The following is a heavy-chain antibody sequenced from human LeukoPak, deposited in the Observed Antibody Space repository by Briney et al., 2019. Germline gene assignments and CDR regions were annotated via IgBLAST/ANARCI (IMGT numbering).Heavy chain of an antibody. CDR2: INPNSGGT. CDR3: ARASGSYYPSFDY. V-gene: IGHV1-2*02. J-gene: IGHJ4*02. D-gene: IGHD1-26*01. Sequence: ASVKVSCKASGYTFTGYYMHWVRQAPGQGLEWMGWINPNSGGTNYAQKFQGRVTMTRDTSISTACMELSRLRSDDTAVYYCARASGSYYPSFDYWGQGTLVTVSS. CDR1: GYTFTGYY.